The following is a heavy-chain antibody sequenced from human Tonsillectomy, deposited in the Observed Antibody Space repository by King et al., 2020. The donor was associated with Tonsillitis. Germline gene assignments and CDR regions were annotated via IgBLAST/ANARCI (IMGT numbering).Heavy chain of an antibody. Sequence: VQLQQWGAGLLKPSENLSLTCAVYGGSFSGYYWSWIRQPPGKGLEWIGEINHSGSTNYNPSLKSRVTISVDTSKNQFSLKLSSVTAADTAVYYCARGPYLWFGESYFDYWGQGTLVTVSS. CDR1: GGSFSGYY. V-gene: IGHV4-34*01. J-gene: IGHJ4*02. CDR2: INHSGST. D-gene: IGHD3-10*01. CDR3: ARGPYLWFGESYFDY.